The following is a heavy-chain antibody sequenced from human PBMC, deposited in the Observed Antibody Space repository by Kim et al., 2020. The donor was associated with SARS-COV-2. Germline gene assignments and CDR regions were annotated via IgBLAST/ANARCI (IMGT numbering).Heavy chain of an antibody. J-gene: IGHJ4*02. D-gene: IGHD1-1*01. Sequence: YAVSVKSRLTINSETSKNQFSLQLKSVTPDDTAVYYCARDVYGLTNAFDYWGQGTLVTVSS. V-gene: IGHV6-1*01. CDR3: ARDVYGLTNAFDY.